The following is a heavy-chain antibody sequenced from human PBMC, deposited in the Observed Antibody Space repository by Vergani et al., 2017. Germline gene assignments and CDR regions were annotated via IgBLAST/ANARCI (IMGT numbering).Heavy chain of an antibody. CDR2: ISGSGGST. D-gene: IGHD5-12*01. J-gene: IGHJ6*02. CDR3: AKANPRNSGYDYLYYYHAMDV. CDR1: GFTFNHYA. Sequence: EVQLLESGGDLVQPGGSLRLSCAASGFTFNHYAINWVRQAPGKGLEWVSGISGSGGSTYYAGSVKGRFTISRDSSKYTLYLQMNSLSAGDTAVYYCAKANPRNSGYDYLYYYHAMDVWGQGTTVTVSS. V-gene: IGHV3-23*01.